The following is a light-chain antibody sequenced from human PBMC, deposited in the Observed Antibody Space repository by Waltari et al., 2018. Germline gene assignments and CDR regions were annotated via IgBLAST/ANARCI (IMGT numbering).Light chain of an antibody. J-gene: IGLJ2*01. CDR2: SNN. Sequence: QSVLTQPPPASGTPGQRVTISCSGSSPNIGSNTVNWYQQLPATAPKLLIYSNNQRPSGVPDRFSGSKSGTSASLAISGLQSEDEADYYCAAWDDSLNGVVFGGGTKLTVL. CDR3: AAWDDSLNGVV. CDR1: SPNIGSNT. V-gene: IGLV1-44*01.